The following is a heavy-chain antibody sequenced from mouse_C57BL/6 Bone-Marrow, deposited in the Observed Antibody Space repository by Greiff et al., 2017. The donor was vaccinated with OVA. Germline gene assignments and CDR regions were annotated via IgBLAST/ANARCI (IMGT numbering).Heavy chain of an antibody. CDR3: AYDYDEGFAY. V-gene: IGHV1-69*01. CDR2: IDPSDSCT. Sequence: QVQLQQPGAELVMPGASVKLSCKASGYAFTSYWMHWVKPRPGHGLEWIGEIDPSDSCTNYNQKFKGKSTLTVDKSSSTAYMQLSSLTSEDSAVYYCAYDYDEGFAYWGQGTLVTVSA. CDR1: GYAFTSYW. J-gene: IGHJ3*01. D-gene: IGHD2-4*01.